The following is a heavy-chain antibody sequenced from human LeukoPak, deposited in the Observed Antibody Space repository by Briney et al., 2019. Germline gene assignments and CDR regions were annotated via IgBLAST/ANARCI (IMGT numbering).Heavy chain of an antibody. J-gene: IGHJ4*02. Sequence: GGSLRLSCAASGFTFSSYGMHWVRQAPGKGLEWVAVISYDGSNKYYADSVKGRFTIPRDNSKNTLYLQMNSLRAEDTAVYYCANAWEPPFDYWGQGTLATVSS. CDR3: ANAWEPPFDY. CDR1: GFTFSSYG. V-gene: IGHV3-30*18. CDR2: ISYDGSNK. D-gene: IGHD1-26*01.